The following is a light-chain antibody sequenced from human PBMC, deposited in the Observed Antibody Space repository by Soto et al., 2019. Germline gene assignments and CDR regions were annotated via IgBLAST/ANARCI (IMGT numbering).Light chain of an antibody. CDR1: QSVLYNSNNKNY. V-gene: IGKV4-1*01. Sequence: DIVMTQSPDSLAVSLGERATINCKSSQSVLYNSNNKNYLAWYQQKPGQPPKLLIYLASTRESGVPDRFSGSGSGTDFTLTISSLQAEDVAVYYCKQYYNTPLFTFGPGTKVEIK. CDR3: KQYYNTPLFT. J-gene: IGKJ3*01. CDR2: LAS.